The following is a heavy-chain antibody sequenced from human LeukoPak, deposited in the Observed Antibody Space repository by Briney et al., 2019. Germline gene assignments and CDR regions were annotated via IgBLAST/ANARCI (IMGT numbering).Heavy chain of an antibody. V-gene: IGHV5-51*01. Sequence: GESLKISCKGSGYSFTCYWIGWVRQMPGKGLEWMGIIYPGDSDTRYSPSFQGQVTVSADKSISTAYLQWSSLKASDTAMYYCARQGVYYDSSGYYLSPADYWGQGTLVTVSS. D-gene: IGHD3-22*01. CDR1: GYSFTCYW. CDR2: IYPGDSDT. J-gene: IGHJ4*02. CDR3: ARQGVYYDSSGYYLSPADY.